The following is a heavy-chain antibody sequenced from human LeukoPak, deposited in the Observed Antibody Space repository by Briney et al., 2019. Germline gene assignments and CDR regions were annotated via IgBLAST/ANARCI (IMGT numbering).Heavy chain of an antibody. V-gene: IGHV3-11*04. CDR3: ARASYYYDSSGFPQPAFDY. CDR1: GFTFSDYY. J-gene: IGHJ4*02. D-gene: IGHD3-22*01. Sequence: GGSLRLSCAASGFTFSDYYMSWIRQAPGKGLEWVSYISSSGSTIYYADSVKGRFTISRDNAKNSLYLQMNSLRAEDTAMYYCARASYYYDSSGFPQPAFDYWGQGTLVTVSS. CDR2: ISSSGSTI.